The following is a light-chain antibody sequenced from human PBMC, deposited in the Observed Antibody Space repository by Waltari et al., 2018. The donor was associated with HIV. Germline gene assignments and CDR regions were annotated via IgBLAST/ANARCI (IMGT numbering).Light chain of an antibody. CDR3: QSYDSSLSAV. CDR1: ISNIGAGYD. J-gene: IGLJ2*01. Sequence: QSVLTQPPSVSGAPGQRVAISCIGSISNIGAGYDVTWYHKIPGAAPKLLIYHNSDRPSGVPDRFSGSKSGTSASLAITGLQAEDEADYYCQSYDSSLSAVFGGGTKLTVL. CDR2: HNS. V-gene: IGLV1-40*01.